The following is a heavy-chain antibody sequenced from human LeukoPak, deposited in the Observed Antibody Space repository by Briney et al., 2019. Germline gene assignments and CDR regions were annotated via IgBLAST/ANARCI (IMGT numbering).Heavy chain of an antibody. CDR2: IDDSGRI. CDR3: ARLDGSLAHISGSYPDF. Sequence: PSETLSLTCTVSGDSFTNTDFFWGWIRQPPGKGLEWIANIDDSGRIYSNPSLRSRVTMSRDTSKNQFSLKVTFVTAADTAVYYCARLDGSLAHISGSYPDFWGQGILVTVSS. D-gene: IGHD3-10*01. V-gene: IGHV4-39*01. J-gene: IGHJ4*02. CDR1: GDSFTNTDFF.